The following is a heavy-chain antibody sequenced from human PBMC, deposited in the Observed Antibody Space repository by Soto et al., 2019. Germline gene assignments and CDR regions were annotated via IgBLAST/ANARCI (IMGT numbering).Heavy chain of an antibody. CDR1: GFTFSSYA. CDR3: AKTASMTIRDGFDH. V-gene: IGHV3-23*01. CDR2: ISGSGSNP. D-gene: IGHD4-17*01. J-gene: IGHJ4*02. Sequence: EVQVLESGGGLVQPGGSLRLSCAASGFTFSSYAMSWFRQAPGQGLEWVSAISGSGSNPYYADSVKGRFTISRDNSKTTRYLQMNSLRAEDTALYYCAKTASMTIRDGFDHWGQGTLVTVS.